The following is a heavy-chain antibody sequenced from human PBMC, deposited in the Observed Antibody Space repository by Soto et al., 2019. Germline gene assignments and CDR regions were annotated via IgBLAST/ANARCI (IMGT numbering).Heavy chain of an antibody. CDR3: ASPSSYGTYYYYGMDV. CDR1: GYSFTSYW. Sequence: AESLKISCKGSGYSFTSYWIGWVRQMPGKGLEWMGIIYPGDSDTRYSPSFQGQVTISADKSISTAYLQWSSLKASDTAMYYCASPSSYGTYYYYGMDVWGQGTTVTVSS. CDR2: IYPGDSDT. J-gene: IGHJ6*02. V-gene: IGHV5-51*01. D-gene: IGHD3-10*01.